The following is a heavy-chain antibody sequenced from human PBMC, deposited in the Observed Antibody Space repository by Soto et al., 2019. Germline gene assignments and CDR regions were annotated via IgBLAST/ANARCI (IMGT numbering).Heavy chain of an antibody. CDR3: VCGGNYFLY. Sequence: EVQLVESGGGLVQPGGSLRLSCAASGFTFSTHWMTWVRQPPGKGLEWVANIDEDGSERYYVDSVRGRFTISRDNAKNSIYLQVNSLRPEDTAVYYGVCGGNYFLYWGQGPLVTVSP. CDR2: IDEDGSER. J-gene: IGHJ4*02. D-gene: IGHD3-16*01. CDR1: GFTFSTHW. V-gene: IGHV3-7*01.